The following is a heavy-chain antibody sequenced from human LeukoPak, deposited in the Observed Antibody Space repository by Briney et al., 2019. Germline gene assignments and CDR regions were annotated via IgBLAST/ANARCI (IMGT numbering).Heavy chain of an antibody. CDR1: GYTLTELS. CDR2: FDPEDGET. D-gene: IGHD2-21*01. V-gene: IGHV1-24*01. Sequence: ASVKVSCKVSGYTLTELSMHWVRQAPGKGLEWMGGFDPEDGETIYAPKFQGRVTMTEDTSTDTAYMELSSLRSEDTAVYYCATDPAYCGGDCYWVYWGQGTLVTVSS. CDR3: ATDPAYCGGDCYWVY. J-gene: IGHJ4*02.